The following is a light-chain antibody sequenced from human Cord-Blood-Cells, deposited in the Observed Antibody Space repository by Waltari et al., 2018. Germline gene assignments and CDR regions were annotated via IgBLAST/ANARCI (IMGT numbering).Light chain of an antibody. CDR2: QDS. J-gene: IGLJ2*01. CDR1: KLGDNY. CDR3: QAWDSSTV. Sequence: SYELTQPPSVSVSPGQTASITCSGDKLGDNYACWYQQKPGQSTVLVIYQDSKRPSGVPERFSGSNSGNTATLTISGTQAMDEADYYWQAWDSSTVFGGGTKLTVL. V-gene: IGLV3-1*01.